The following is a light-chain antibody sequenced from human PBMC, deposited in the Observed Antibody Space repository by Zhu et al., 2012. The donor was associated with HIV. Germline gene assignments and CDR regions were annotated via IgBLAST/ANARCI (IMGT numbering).Light chain of an antibody. CDR1: QGITNY. CDR2: GAS. J-gene: IGKJ3*01. V-gene: IGKV1-27*01. Sequence: GDRVTITCRASQGITNYLAWYQQRPGQPPRFLMYGASTLQAGVPSRFSGSGSGTDFTLTISSLQPEDVATYYCQKYNSAPFTFGPGTKVDIK. CDR3: QKYNSAPFT.